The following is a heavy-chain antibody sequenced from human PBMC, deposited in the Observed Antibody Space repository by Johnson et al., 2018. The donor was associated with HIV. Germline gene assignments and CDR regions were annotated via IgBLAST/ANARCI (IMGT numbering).Heavy chain of an antibody. CDR2: ISYDGSNK. D-gene: IGHD1-26*01. V-gene: IGHV3-30*04. J-gene: IGHJ3*02. CDR1: GFTFSNYP. Sequence: QVQLVESGGGVVRPGRSLRLSCAAFGFTFSNYPMHWVRQAPGKGLEWVAVISYDGSNKYYADSVKGRFTISRDNSKNTLSLQMNSPRVDDTAIYYCARVRAGRENAFDIWGQGTMVTVSS. CDR3: ARVRAGRENAFDI.